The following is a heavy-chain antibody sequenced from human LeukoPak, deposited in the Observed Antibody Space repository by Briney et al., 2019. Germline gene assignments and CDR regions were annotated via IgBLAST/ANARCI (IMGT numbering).Heavy chain of an antibody. V-gene: IGHV3-30*02. CDR2: IRYDGSNK. J-gene: IGHJ4*02. CDR1: GFTFSSYG. CDR3: AKDFSVYYYDSRVFDY. D-gene: IGHD3-22*01. Sequence: GGSLRLSCATSGFTFSSYGMHWVRQAPGKGLEWVTFIRYDGSNKYYADSVKGRFTISRDNSKNTLYLQMNSLRAEDTAVYYCAKDFSVYYYDSRVFDYWGQGTLVTVSS.